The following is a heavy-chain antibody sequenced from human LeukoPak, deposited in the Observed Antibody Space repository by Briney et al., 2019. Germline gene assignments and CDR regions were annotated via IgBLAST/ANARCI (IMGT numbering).Heavy chain of an antibody. J-gene: IGHJ4*02. CDR3: ARPVSGIYGSRGDFDY. D-gene: IGHD3-10*01. Sequence: PSETLSLTCSVSGGSISSFYWSWIRQPPGKGLEWIGYIYSNGGTNYNPSLKSRVTMSVDTSKNQFSLKLNSVTAADTSVYYCARPVSGIYGSRGDFDYWGQGTLVTVSS. CDR2: IYSNGGT. V-gene: IGHV4-59*08. CDR1: GGSISSFY.